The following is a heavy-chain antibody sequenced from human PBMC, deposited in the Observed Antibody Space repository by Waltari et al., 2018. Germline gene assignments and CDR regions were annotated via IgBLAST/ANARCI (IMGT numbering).Heavy chain of an antibody. V-gene: IGHV3-7*01. CDR3: TTWSAAVGNF. Sequence: EVQLVESGGDLVQPVGSLRLSCAASGLSFSSYWMNWVRQAPGKGPEWVANIKEDGSEKYYVDSVKGRFTISRDNTKDSVYLQMNSLRVEDTALYCVTTWSAAVGNFWGQGTLVTVSS. D-gene: IGHD6-13*01. J-gene: IGHJ4*02. CDR2: IKEDGSEK. CDR1: GLSFSSYW.